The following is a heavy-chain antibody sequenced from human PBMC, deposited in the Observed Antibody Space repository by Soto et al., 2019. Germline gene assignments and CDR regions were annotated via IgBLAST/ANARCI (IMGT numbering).Heavy chain of an antibody. CDR3: SRDYDILTGLGYYYYFGMDV. J-gene: IGHJ6*02. D-gene: IGHD3-9*01. CDR1: GFTFSSYA. Sequence: PGGSLRLSCAASGFTFSSYAMHWVRQAPGKGLEWVAVISYDGSNKYYADSVKGRFTISRDNSKNTLYLQMNSLRAEDTAVYYCSRDYDILTGLGYYYYFGMDVWGQGTTVTVSS. V-gene: IGHV3-30-3*01. CDR2: ISYDGSNK.